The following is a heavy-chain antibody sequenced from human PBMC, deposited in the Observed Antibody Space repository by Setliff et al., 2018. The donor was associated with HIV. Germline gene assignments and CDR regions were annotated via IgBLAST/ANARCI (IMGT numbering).Heavy chain of an antibody. V-gene: IGHV4-31*03. CDR1: GDSINSGNYY. J-gene: IGHJ4*02. Sequence: TLSLTCTVSGDSINSGNYYWSWIRQHPGKGLEWIGYIYYSGSTYHSPSLKSRVTISEDTSKNQFSLKMRSVTAADTAVYYCATSPAGEILGSRPFYFDYWGQGTLVTVSS. CDR2: IYYSGST. D-gene: IGHD3-10*01. CDR3: ATSPAGEILGSRPFYFDY.